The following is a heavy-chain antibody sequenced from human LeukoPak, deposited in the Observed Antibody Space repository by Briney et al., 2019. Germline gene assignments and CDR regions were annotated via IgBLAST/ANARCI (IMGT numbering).Heavy chain of an antibody. Sequence: SGGSLRLSCAASGSTFISYGMHWVRQVPGKGLEWVEFIGYKGSNKYYADSVKGRFTISRDNSKNTLYLQMNSLRAEDTAVYYCAKGNRLHRNYIHYYYYMDVWGKGTTVTVSS. CDR1: GSTFISYG. CDR3: AKGNRLHRNYIHYYYYMDV. CDR2: IGYKGSNK. J-gene: IGHJ6*03. V-gene: IGHV3-30*02. D-gene: IGHD4-11*01.